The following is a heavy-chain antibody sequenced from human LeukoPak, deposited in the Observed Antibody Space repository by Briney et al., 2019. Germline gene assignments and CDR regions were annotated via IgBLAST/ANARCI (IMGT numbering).Heavy chain of an antibody. D-gene: IGHD7-27*01. J-gene: IGHJ5*02. V-gene: IGHV4-61*03. CDR3: ARAPSDWGATNWFDP. CDR1: GDSISSTYY. Sequence: SETLSLTCAVSGDSISSTYYWNWIRQPPGKGLEWIGFIYRSGITSYNPSLKSRVTISIDTSKTASSLHLTSVTAADTAVYYCARAPSDWGATNWFDPWGHGTLVTVSS. CDR2: IYRSGIT.